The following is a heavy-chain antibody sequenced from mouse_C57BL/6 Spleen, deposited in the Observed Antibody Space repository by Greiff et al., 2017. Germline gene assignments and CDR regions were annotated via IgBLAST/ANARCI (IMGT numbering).Heavy chain of an antibody. D-gene: IGHD1-1*01. CDR3: TRRGRFYFDY. V-gene: IGHV6-6*01. Sequence: EVMLMESGGGLVQPGGSMKLSCAASGFTFSDAWMDWVRQSPEKGLEWVAEIRNKANNHATNYAESVKGRFTISRDDSKSSVYLQMNSLRAEDTGIYYCTRRGRFYFDYWGQGTTLTVSS. CDR1: GFTFSDAW. CDR2: IRNKANNHAT. J-gene: IGHJ2*01.